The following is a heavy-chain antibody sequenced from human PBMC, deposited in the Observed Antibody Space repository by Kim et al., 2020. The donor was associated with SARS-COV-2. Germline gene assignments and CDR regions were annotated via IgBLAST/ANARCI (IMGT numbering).Heavy chain of an antibody. CDR1: GFTFSSYS. V-gene: IGHV3-48*02. CDR2: ISSSSSTI. CDR3: ARVGPRNRGVAALFHYYYMDV. J-gene: IGHJ6*03. Sequence: GGSLRLSCAASGFTFSSYSMNWVRQAPGKGLEWVSYISSSSSTIYYADSVKGRFTISRDNAKNSLYLQMNSLRDEDTAVYYCARVGPRNRGVAALFHYYYMDVWGKGTTVTVSS. D-gene: IGHD6-6*01.